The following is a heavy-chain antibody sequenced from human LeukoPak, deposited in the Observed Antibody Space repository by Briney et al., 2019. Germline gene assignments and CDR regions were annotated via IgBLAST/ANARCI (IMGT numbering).Heavy chain of an antibody. J-gene: IGHJ5*02. D-gene: IGHD2-15*01. CDR1: GFTFSSYD. V-gene: IGHV3-23*01. Sequence: GGSLRLSCAVSGFTFSSYDMSWVRQAPGKGLEWVSGISGGGVSTYHADSVKGRFTISRDNSKNTPYLQMNSLRAEDTAVYYYAIRRGSVMGSWFDLWGQGTLVTVSS. CDR3: AIRRGSVMGSWFDL. CDR2: ISGGGVST.